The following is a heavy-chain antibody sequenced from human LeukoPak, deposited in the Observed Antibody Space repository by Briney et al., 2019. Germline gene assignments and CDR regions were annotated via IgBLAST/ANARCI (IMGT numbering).Heavy chain of an antibody. CDR2: INHSGST. J-gene: IGHJ6*03. Sequence: KPSETLSLTCAVYGGSFSDYYWSWIRQPPGKGLEWIGEINHSGSTNYNPSLKSRVTISVDTSKNQFSLKLSSVTAADTAVYYCARQNYGSGSYYNVWNSLGGDMDVWGKGTTVTISS. CDR1: GGSFSDYY. D-gene: IGHD3-10*01. CDR3: ARQNYGSGSYYNVWNSLGGDMDV. V-gene: IGHV4-34*01.